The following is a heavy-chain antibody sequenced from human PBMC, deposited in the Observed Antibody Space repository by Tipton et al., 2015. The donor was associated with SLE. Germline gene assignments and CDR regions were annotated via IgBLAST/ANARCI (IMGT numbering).Heavy chain of an antibody. D-gene: IGHD6-19*01. CDR1: GFTFSNYG. CDR2: ISSSGTRS. CDR3: AKGGWRAYSDL. V-gene: IGHV3-23*01. J-gene: IGHJ2*01. Sequence: SLRLSCAASGFTFSNYGMSWVRQAPGKGLEWVSGISSSGTRSYYADSVKGRFTISRDNSKSTQYLQMNSLRAEDTAVYYCAKGGWRAYSDLWGRGTLVTVSS.